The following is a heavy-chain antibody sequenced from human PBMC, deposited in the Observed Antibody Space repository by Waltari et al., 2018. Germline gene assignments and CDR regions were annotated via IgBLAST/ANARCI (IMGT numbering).Heavy chain of an antibody. V-gene: IGHV4-39*01. Sequence: QLQLQESGPGLVKPSETLSLTCTVSGGSISSSRYYWGWIRQPPGKGLEWIGSIYYSGSTYYNPSLKSRVTISVDTSKNQFSLKLSSVTAADTAVYYCAGSRGAYYDFWSGYYKEGALDYWGQGTLVTVSS. CDR3: AGSRGAYYDFWSGYYKEGALDY. J-gene: IGHJ4*02. D-gene: IGHD3-3*01. CDR1: GGSISSSRYY. CDR2: IYYSGST.